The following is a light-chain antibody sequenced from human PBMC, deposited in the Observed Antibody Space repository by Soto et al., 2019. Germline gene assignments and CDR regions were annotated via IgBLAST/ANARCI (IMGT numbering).Light chain of an antibody. CDR1: SSDVGDNY. V-gene: IGLV2-14*01. CDR2: DVR. J-gene: IGLJ2*01. Sequence: QSALTQPASVSGSPGQSITISCTGTSSDVGDNYISWYQQHPGKAPKFIIYDVRNRPSGVSNRFSGSRSGNTASLTISGLQAEDEADYYCSSYTSSSTVIFGGGTKLTVL. CDR3: SSYTSSSTVI.